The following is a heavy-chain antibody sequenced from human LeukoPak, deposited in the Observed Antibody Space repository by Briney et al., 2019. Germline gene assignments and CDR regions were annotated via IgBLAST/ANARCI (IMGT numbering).Heavy chain of an antibody. CDR3: ARLRQMYYYYYGMDV. V-gene: IGHV4-39*01. CDR2: IYYSGST. J-gene: IGHJ6*02. CDR1: GGSISSSSYY. Sequence: PSETLSLTCTVSGGSISSSSYYWGWIRQPPGKGLEWIGSIYYSGSTYYNPSLKSRVTISVDTSKNQFSLKLSSVTAADTAVYYCARLRQMYYYYYGMDVWGQGTTVTVSS.